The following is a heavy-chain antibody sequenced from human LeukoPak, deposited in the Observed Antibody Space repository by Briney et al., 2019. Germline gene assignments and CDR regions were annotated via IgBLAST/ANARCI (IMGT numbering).Heavy chain of an antibody. D-gene: IGHD4-11*01. CDR2: IYTSGST. CDR1: GGSISSYY. J-gene: IGHJ5*02. V-gene: IGHV4-4*07. Sequence: SETLSLTCTVSGGSISSYYWGWIRQPAGKGLEWIGRIYTSGSTNYNPSLKSRVTMSVDTSKNQFSLKLSSVTAADTAVYYCARSLTTPPYNWFDPWGQGTLVTVSS. CDR3: ARSLTTPPYNWFDP.